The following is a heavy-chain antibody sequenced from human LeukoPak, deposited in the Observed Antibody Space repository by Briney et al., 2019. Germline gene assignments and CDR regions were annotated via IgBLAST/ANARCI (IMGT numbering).Heavy chain of an antibody. D-gene: IGHD3-22*01. V-gene: IGHV1-46*01. Sequence: ASVKVSCKASGYSFTSYYIHWVRQAPGQGLEWMGIINPSGGSTNYAQNFQGRVTMTRDTSTTTVYMDLSSPRSEDMAVYYCARGDSSGYYDYWGQGTLVTVSS. CDR1: GYSFTSYY. CDR2: INPSGGST. CDR3: ARGDSSGYYDY. J-gene: IGHJ4*02.